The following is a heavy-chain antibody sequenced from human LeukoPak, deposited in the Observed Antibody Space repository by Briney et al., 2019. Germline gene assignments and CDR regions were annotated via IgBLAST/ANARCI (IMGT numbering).Heavy chain of an antibody. Sequence: ASVKVSCKASGYTFTSYGISWVRQAPGQGLEWMGWISADNGNTDYAQRFQGRVTMTTDTSTSTAYMELRSLRSDDTAMYYCARDRRVGYRRPIFSSNSPFDYWGQGTLVTVSS. CDR1: GYTFTSYG. D-gene: IGHD4-23*01. V-gene: IGHV1-18*01. CDR3: ARDRRVGYRRPIFSSNSPFDY. J-gene: IGHJ4*02. CDR2: ISADNGNT.